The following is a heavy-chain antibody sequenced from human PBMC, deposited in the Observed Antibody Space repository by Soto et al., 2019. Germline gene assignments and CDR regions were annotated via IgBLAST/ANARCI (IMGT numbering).Heavy chain of an antibody. V-gene: IGHV3-7*05. D-gene: IGHD3-10*01. J-gene: IGHJ6*02. CDR2: IKQDGSEK. CDR1: GFTFSSYW. CDR3: ARDPSYGSGSYRYYYYYGMDV. Sequence: GGSLRLSCAASGFTFSSYWMSWVRQAPGKGQEWVANIKQDGSEKYYVDSVKGRFTISRDNAKNSLYLQMNSLRAEDTAVYYCARDPSYGSGSYRYYYYYGMDVWGQGTTVTVCS.